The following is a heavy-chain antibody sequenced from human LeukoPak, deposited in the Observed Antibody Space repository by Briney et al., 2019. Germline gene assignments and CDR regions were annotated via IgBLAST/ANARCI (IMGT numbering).Heavy chain of an antibody. V-gene: IGHV1-8*01. J-gene: IGHJ5*02. Sequence: ASVKVSCKASGYTFINYDINWVRQATGQGLEWMGWVNPNSGNTGYAHKFQGRVTMTRDASISTAYMELNSLRSEDTAVYYCARTVCDSTSCYWNWFDPWGQGTLVTVSS. CDR2: VNPNSGNT. D-gene: IGHD2-2*01. CDR1: GYTFINYD. CDR3: ARTVCDSTSCYWNWFDP.